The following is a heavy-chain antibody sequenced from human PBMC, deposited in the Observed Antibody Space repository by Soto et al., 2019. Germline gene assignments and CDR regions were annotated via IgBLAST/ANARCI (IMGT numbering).Heavy chain of an antibody. CDR1: GYPFTDFY. CDR3: VRGRSVLYLDL. J-gene: IGHJ1*01. CDR2: INPKNGGI. Sequence: ASVKVSWKSSGYPFTDFYIHCVRQVPGQGPEWVGWINPKNGGINYAQKFQGRVTMTRDTSVNKSYMDLNRLNFDDSAIYYCVRGRSVLYLDLWGRGTQVTVS. D-gene: IGHD1-20*01. V-gene: IGHV1-2*02.